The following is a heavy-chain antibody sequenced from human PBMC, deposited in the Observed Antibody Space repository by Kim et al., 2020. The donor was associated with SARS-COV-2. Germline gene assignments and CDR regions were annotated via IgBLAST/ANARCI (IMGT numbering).Heavy chain of an antibody. CDR1: GYSFTSYW. D-gene: IGHD2-8*01. V-gene: IGHV5-51*01. CDR3: ARHGGYCSNGVCSGDYYYDMSV. CDR2: IYPGDSDT. J-gene: IGHJ6*02. Sequence: GESLKISCKASGYSFTSYWIGWVRQMPGKGLEWRGIIYPGDSDTRYSPPFQGQVTIPADKSINTAYLQWSSLKASDTAMYYCARHGGYCSNGVCSGDYYYDMSVWGRGTTVTVSS.